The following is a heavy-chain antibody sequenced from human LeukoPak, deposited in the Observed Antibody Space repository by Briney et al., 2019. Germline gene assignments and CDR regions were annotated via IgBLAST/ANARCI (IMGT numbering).Heavy chain of an antibody. J-gene: IGHJ4*02. V-gene: IGHV3-33*06. CDR2: IWYDGSNK. CDR1: GFTFSSYG. CDR3: AKRSTGYYFDY. D-gene: IGHD4-17*01. Sequence: PGGSLRLSCAASGFTFSSYGMHWVRQAPGKGLEWVAVIWYDGSNKYYADSVKGRFTISRDNSKNTLYLQMNSLRAEDTAVYYCAKRSTGYYFDYWGQGTLVTVSS.